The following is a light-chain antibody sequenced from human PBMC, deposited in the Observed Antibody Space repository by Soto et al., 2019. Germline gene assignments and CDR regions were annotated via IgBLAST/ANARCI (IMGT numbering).Light chain of an antibody. CDR3: ETWDNGVI. CDR1: ELGDKY. CDR2: QDD. V-gene: IGLV3-1*01. Sequence: SYELSQPPSVSVSPGQTAIITCSGDELGDKYVSWYQKKAGQSPVMVISQDDKRPSGIPERFSGSNSGNTATLTISGTQARDEGDYYCETWDNGVIFGGGTQLTVL. J-gene: IGLJ2*01.